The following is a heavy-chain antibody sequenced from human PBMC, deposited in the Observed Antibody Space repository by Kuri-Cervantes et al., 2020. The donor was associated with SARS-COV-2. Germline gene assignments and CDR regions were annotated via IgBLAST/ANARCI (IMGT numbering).Heavy chain of an antibody. Sequence: GGSLRLSCAASGFTFSSYSMNWVRQAPGKGLEWVSSISSSSSYISYADSMEGRFTISRDNAKNSLCLQMNSLRAEDTAVYYCARGNYVMYSRWPTAPSDYWGQGTLVTVSS. CDR3: ARGNYVMYSRWPTAPSDY. CDR1: GFTFSSYS. J-gene: IGHJ4*02. D-gene: IGHD3-16*01. CDR2: ISSSSSYI. V-gene: IGHV3-21*01.